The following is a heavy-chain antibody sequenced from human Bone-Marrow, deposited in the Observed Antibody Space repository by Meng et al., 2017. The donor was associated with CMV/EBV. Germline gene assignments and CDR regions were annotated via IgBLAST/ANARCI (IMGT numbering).Heavy chain of an antibody. V-gene: IGHV3-48*04. CDR2: ISSSGSTI. CDR1: GFTFSSYS. CDR3: ARQDYGSGSYYIGMMGAFAI. Sequence: GGSLRLSCAASGFTFSSYSMNWVRQAPGKGLEWVSYISSSGSTIYYADSVKGRFTISRDNAKNSLYLQMNSLRAEDTAVYYCARQDYGSGSYYIGMMGAFAIWGPGARV. J-gene: IGHJ3*02. D-gene: IGHD3-10*01.